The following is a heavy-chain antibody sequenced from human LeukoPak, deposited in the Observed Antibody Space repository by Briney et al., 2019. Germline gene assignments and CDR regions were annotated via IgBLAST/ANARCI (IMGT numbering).Heavy chain of an antibody. CDR3: ARVAATYNWFDP. V-gene: IGHV1-2*02. J-gene: IGHJ5*02. D-gene: IGHD2-15*01. CDR1: GYTFTGYY. Sequence: ASVKVSCKASGYTFTGYYMHWVRQAPGQGLEWMGWINPNSGGTNYAQKFQGRVTMTRDTSISTAYMELSSLRSDDTAVYYCARVAATYNWFDPWGQGTLVTVSS. CDR2: INPNSGGT.